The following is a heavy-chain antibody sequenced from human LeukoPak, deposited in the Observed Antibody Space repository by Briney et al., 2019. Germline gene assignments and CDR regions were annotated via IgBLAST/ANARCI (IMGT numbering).Heavy chain of an antibody. V-gene: IGHV3-30-3*01. CDR3: ARIQLWPDHDAFDI. CDR2: ISYDGSNK. Sequence: GSLRLSCAASGFTFSSYAMQWVRQAPGKGLEWVAVISYDGSNKYYADSVKGRFTISRDNSKNTLYLQMNSLRAEDTAVYYCARIQLWPDHDAFDIWGQGTMVTVSS. J-gene: IGHJ3*02. CDR1: GFTFSSYA. D-gene: IGHD5-18*01.